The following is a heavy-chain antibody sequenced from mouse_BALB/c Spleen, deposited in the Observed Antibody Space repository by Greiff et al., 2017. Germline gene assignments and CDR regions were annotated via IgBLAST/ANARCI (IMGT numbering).Heavy chain of an antibody. CDR1: GYAFSSYG. Sequence: QVQLQQSGAELVRPGASVKISCKASGYAFSSYGMKWVKQRPGQGLEWIGQIYPGDGDTNYNGKFKGKATLTADKSSSTAYMQLSSLTSEDSAVYFCATYGNYAMDYWGQGTSVTVSS. V-gene: IGHV1-80*01. J-gene: IGHJ4*01. D-gene: IGHD2-10*02. CDR3: ATYGNYAMDY. CDR2: IYPGDGDT.